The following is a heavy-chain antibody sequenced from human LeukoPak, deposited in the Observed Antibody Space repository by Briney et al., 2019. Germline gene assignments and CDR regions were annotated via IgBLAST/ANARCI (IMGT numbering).Heavy chain of an antibody. V-gene: IGHV3-21*01. Sequence: GGSLRLSCAASGFTFSSYSMNWVRQAPGKGLEWVSSISSSSSYIYYADSVKGRFTISRDNSKNTLYLQMNSLRAEDTAVYYCGKKDKGYVWGSYRYPDYWGQGTLVTVSS. CDR2: ISSSSSYI. CDR3: GKKDKGYVWGSYRYPDY. CDR1: GFTFSSYS. J-gene: IGHJ4*02. D-gene: IGHD3-16*02.